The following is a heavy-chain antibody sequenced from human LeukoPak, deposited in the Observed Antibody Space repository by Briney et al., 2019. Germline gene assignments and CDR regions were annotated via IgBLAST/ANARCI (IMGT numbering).Heavy chain of an antibody. D-gene: IGHD3-10*01. Sequence: SETLSLTCTVSGDSIRSYYWNWVRQPPGKSLEWIGFTHYSGNTFYNPSLKSRVSTSADTSKNQFSLRLSFVTAADTAMYYCAKWGETLRAFDVWGQGTMVTVSS. J-gene: IGHJ3*01. CDR3: AKWGETLRAFDV. CDR1: GDSIRSYY. CDR2: THYSGNT. V-gene: IGHV4-59*08.